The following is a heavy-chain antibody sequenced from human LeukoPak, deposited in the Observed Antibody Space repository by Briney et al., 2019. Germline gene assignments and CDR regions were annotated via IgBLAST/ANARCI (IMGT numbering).Heavy chain of an antibody. D-gene: IGHD3-22*01. CDR1: GGSISSYY. J-gene: IGHJ5*02. CDR2: IYYSGST. Sequence: SETLSLTCTVSGGSISSYYWSWIRQPPGKGLEWIGYIYYSGSTNYNPSLKSRVTISVDRSKNQFSLKLSSVTAADTAVYYCARGIVVNTWFDPWGQGTLVTVSS. V-gene: IGHV4-59*12. CDR3: ARGIVVNTWFDP.